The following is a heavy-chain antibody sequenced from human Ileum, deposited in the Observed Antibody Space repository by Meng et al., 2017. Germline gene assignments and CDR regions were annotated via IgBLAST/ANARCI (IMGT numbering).Heavy chain of an antibody. CDR2: IWYDGSNT. Sequence: GGSLRLSCAASGFTFSSYGMHWVRQAPGKGREGGAVIWYDGSNTYYADSVKGRFTISSDNSKTTLYLQMNSLRAEDTAVYYCARLYGSSWYGEIYYYYGMDVWGQGTTVTVSS. CDR1: GFTFSSYG. J-gene: IGHJ6*02. CDR3: ARLYGSSWYGEIYYYYGMDV. V-gene: IGHV3-33*01. D-gene: IGHD6-13*01.